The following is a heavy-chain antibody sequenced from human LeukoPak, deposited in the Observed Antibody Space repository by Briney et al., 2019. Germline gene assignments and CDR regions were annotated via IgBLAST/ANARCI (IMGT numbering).Heavy chain of an antibody. CDR2: INTDGRTT. CDR3: GRDVNWNQIDY. D-gene: IGHD1-20*01. V-gene: IGHV3-74*01. J-gene: IGHJ4*02. CDR1: GFTFNNHW. Sequence: GGSLRHSCAASGFTFNNHWMHWVRQAPGKGLVWISRINTDGRTTDYADSVKGRFTISRDNAKNTLYLQMNSLRAEDTAVYYCGRDVNWNQIDYWGQGSLVTVSS.